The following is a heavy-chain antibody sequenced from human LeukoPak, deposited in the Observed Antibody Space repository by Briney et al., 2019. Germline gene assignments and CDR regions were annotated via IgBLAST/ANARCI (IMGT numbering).Heavy chain of an antibody. J-gene: IGHJ4*02. CDR1: GYTFSSYG. Sequence: GGSLRLSCAASGYTFSSYGMHWVRQAPGKGLEWVAFIRYDGSNKYYADSVKGRFTISRDNSKNTLYLQMNSLRAEDTAVYYCAKDPSLEYDILTGYPSWGQGTLVTVSS. CDR3: AKDPSLEYDILTGYPS. D-gene: IGHD3-9*01. CDR2: IRYDGSNK. V-gene: IGHV3-30*02.